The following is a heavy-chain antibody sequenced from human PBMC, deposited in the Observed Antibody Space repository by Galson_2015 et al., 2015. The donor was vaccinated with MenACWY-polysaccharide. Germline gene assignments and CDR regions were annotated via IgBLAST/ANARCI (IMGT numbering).Heavy chain of an antibody. J-gene: IGHJ4*02. D-gene: IGHD2-2*01. V-gene: IGHV3-23*01. CDR1: GLSFSAYG. CDR3: ANVGPRSSSTMGLDY. Sequence: SLRLSCAASGLSFSAYGMSWARQAPGRGLEWVAGRGSGGGLYYADSVKGRFTVSSENSKNTLDLQMNNLRDEDPAVYYCANVGPRSSSTMGLDYWGQGTLVPVFS. CDR2: RGSGGGL.